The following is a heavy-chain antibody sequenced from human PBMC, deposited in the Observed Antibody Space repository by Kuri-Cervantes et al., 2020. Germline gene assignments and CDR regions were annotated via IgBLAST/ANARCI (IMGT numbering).Heavy chain of an antibody. CDR2: ISAGGGGT. V-gene: IGHV3-23*01. Sequence: LSLTCAASGFMFTSYAMSWVRQTPEKGLEWVSTISAGGGGTYYADSVKGRFIISRDNSKNTLYLQMNSLRAEDTAVYYCARGSGYSVYWGQGTLVTVSS. CDR1: GFMFTSYA. CDR3: ARGSGYSVY. D-gene: IGHD5-12*01. J-gene: IGHJ4*02.